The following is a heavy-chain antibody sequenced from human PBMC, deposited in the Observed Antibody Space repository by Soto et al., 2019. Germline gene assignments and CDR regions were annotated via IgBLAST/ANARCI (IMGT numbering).Heavy chain of an antibody. J-gene: IGHJ5*02. CDR2: IYHSGST. V-gene: IGHV4-38-2*02. Sequence: PSETLSLTCAVSGYSISSGYYWGWIRQPPGKGLERIGSIYHSGSTYYNPSLKSRVTISVDTSKNQFSLKLSSVTAADTAVYYCARDRGIIAAAGYNWFDPWGQGTLVTVSS. CDR1: GYSISSGYY. D-gene: IGHD6-13*01. CDR3: ARDRGIIAAAGYNWFDP.